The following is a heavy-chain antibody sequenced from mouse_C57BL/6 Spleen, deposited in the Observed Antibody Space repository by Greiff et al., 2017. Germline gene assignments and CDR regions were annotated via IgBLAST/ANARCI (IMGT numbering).Heavy chain of an antibody. CDR3: AVYYGSSYVSTLYAMDY. J-gene: IGHJ4*01. CDR2: IDPANGNT. Sequence: EVQLQQSVAELVRPGASVKLSCTASGFNIKNTYMHWVKQRPEQGLEWIGRIDPANGNTKYAPKFQGKATITADTSSNTAYLQLSSLTSEDTAIYYCAVYYGSSYVSTLYAMDYWGQGTSVTVSS. D-gene: IGHD1-1*01. V-gene: IGHV14-3*01. CDR1: GFNIKNTY.